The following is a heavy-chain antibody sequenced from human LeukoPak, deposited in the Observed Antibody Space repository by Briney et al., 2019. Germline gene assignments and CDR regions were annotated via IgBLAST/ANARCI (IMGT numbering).Heavy chain of an antibody. CDR3: ARAGGYCSSTSCYVRNYYFYNYMDV. D-gene: IGHD2-2*01. Sequence: SETLSLTCTVSGGSISSSSYYWGWIRQPPGKGLEWIGSIYYSGSTYYNPSLKSRVTISVDTSKNQFSLKLSSVTAADTAVYYCARAGGYCSSTSCYVRNYYFYNYMDVWGKGTTVTVSS. V-gene: IGHV4-39*07. CDR2: IYYSGST. J-gene: IGHJ6*03. CDR1: GGSISSSSYY.